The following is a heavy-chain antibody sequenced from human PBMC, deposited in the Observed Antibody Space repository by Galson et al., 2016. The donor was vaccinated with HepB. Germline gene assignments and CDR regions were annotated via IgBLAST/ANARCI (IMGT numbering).Heavy chain of an antibody. CDR2: IKQDGSEN. V-gene: IGHV3-7*01. D-gene: IGHD6-25*01. Sequence: SLRLSCAASGFTFSGYWMTWVRQAPGKGLEWVANIKQDGSENNYVDSVKGRFTISRDNAKNFVYLQMNSLRAEDTAMYYCASAPAATESDYWGQGTLVTVSP. CDR1: GFTFSGYW. J-gene: IGHJ4*02. CDR3: ASAPAATESDY.